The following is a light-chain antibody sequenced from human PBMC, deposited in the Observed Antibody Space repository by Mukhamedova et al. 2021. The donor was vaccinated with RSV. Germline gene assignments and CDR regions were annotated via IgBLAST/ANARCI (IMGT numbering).Light chain of an antibody. CDR2: AAS. Sequence: ASQTISNYLNWYQQKPGKAPKPLIYAASSLQSGVPSRFSGSGSGTDFTLTISSLQPEDFATYYCQQSFSTPLTFGGGTKVEIK. CDR3: QQSFSTPLT. V-gene: IGKV1-39*01. J-gene: IGKJ4*01. CDR1: QTISNY.